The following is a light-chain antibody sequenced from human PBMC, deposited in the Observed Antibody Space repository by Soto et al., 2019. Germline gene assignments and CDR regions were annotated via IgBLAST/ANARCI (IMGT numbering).Light chain of an antibody. V-gene: IGKV3-20*01. CDR3: QQYGSSPRT. Sequence: EIVLTQSPGTLSLSPGERATLSCRASQTVSGNNLAWYQHKPGQAPKVLVYGASSRATGIPDRFSGSGSGTDFTLTISRLEPEDFAVYYCQQYGSSPRTFGQGTKVDIK. CDR2: GAS. CDR1: QTVSGNN. J-gene: IGKJ1*01.